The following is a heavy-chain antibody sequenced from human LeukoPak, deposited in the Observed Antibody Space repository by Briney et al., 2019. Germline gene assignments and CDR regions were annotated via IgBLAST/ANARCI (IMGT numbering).Heavy chain of an antibody. D-gene: IGHD3-10*01. CDR2: ISGSGGST. V-gene: IGHV3-23*01. J-gene: IGHJ4*02. Sequence: GGSLRLSCAASGFTFSSYGMSWVRQAPGKGLEWVSAISGSGGSTHYADSVKGRFTISRDNSKNTLYLQMNSLRAEDTAVYYCAKNGHGSGSYYPRTKYYFDYWGQGTLVTVSS. CDR1: GFTFSSYG. CDR3: AKNGHGSGSYYPRTKYYFDY.